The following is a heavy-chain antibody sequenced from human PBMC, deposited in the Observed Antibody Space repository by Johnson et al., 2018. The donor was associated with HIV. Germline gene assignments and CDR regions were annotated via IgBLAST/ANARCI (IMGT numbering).Heavy chain of an antibody. CDR3: AKDGLRLGVVSAFDI. J-gene: IGHJ3*02. CDR2: ISSSGSTI. V-gene: IGHV3-11*04. Sequence: QVQLVESGGGVVQPGRSLRLSCVVSGFTVSSNYMSWIRQAPGKGLEWVSYISSSGSTIYYADSVKGRFTISRDNAKNTLYLRMNSLRPEDTAMYYCAKDGLRLGVVSAFDIWGQGTMVTVSS. D-gene: IGHD3-3*01. CDR1: GFTVSSNY.